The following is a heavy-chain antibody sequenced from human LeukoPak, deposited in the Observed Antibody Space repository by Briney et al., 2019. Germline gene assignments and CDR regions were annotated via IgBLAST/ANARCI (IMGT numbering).Heavy chain of an antibody. J-gene: IGHJ5*02. CDR1: GYTFTSYY. Sequence: ASVKVSCKASGYTFTSYYMHWVRQAPGQGLGWMGIINPSGGSTSYAQKFQGRITLTRDMSATTDYMELSSLTSGDTAVYYCARDNSVGDIAWWFDPWGQGTLVTVSS. CDR3: ARDNSVGDIAWWFDP. CDR2: INPSGGST. D-gene: IGHD1-26*01. V-gene: IGHV1-46*01.